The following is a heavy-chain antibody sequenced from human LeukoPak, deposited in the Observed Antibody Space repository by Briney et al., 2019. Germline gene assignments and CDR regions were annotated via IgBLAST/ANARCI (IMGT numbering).Heavy chain of an antibody. CDR1: GFTFDDYG. D-gene: IGHD3-10*01. Sequence: GGSLRLSCAASGFTFDDYGMSWVRQAPGKGLEWVSGINWNGGSTGYADSVKGRFTISRDNAKNSLYLQMNSLRAEDTALYYCARVPGVHYGSGSYFGYFDYWRQGTLVTVCS. CDR2: INWNGGST. CDR3: ARVPGVHYGSGSYFGYFDY. V-gene: IGHV3-20*04. J-gene: IGHJ4*02.